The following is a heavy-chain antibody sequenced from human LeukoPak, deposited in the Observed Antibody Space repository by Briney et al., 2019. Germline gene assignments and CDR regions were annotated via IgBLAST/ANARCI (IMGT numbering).Heavy chain of an antibody. J-gene: IGHJ5*02. D-gene: IGHD4-17*01. CDR2: IYHSGST. Sequence: PSETLSLTCAVSGGSISSGGYSWSWIRQPPGKGLEWIGYIYHSGSTYYNPSLKSRVTISVDRSKNQFSLKLSSVTAADTAVYYCARGGSDGDYSLGWFDPWGQGTLVTVSS. V-gene: IGHV4-30-2*01. CDR1: GGSISSGGYS. CDR3: ARGGSDGDYSLGWFDP.